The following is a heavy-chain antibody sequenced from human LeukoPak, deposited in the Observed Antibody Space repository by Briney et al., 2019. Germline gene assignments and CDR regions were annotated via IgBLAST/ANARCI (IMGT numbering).Heavy chain of an antibody. J-gene: IGHJ4*02. CDR1: GFTFSSYG. CDR2: IRYDGSNK. Sequence: PGGSLRLSCAASGFTFSSYGMPWVRQAPGKGLEWVAFIRYDGSNKYYADSVKGRFTISRDNSKNTLYLQMNSLRAEDTAVYYCAEDQVGYYDSSGYYSSPGDYWGQGTLVTVSS. V-gene: IGHV3-30*02. CDR3: AEDQVGYYDSSGYYSSPGDY. D-gene: IGHD3-22*01.